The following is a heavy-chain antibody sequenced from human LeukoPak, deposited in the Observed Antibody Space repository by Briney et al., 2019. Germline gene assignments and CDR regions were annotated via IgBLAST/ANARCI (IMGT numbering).Heavy chain of an antibody. CDR1: GYTFTSYG. D-gene: IGHD5-24*01. CDR3: ARGSGDGYNNPPLYYYYYMDV. Sequence: SVKVSCKASGYTFTSYGISWVRQAPGQGLEWMGWISAYNGYTNYAQKLQGRVTMTTDPSTSTAYMELRSLTSDDTAVSSCARGSGDGYNNPPLYYYYYMDVWGKGTTVTVSS. V-gene: IGHV1-18*01. J-gene: IGHJ6*03. CDR2: ISAYNGYT.